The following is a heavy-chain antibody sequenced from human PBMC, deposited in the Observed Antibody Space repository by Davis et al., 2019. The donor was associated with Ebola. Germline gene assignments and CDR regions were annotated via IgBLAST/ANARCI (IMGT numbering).Heavy chain of an antibody. CDR1: GFTFSSYA. V-gene: IGHV3-23*01. J-gene: IGHJ6*02. D-gene: IGHD3-3*01. CDR3: AKVIDFWSGYRGDGRYYGMDV. Sequence: GGSLRLSCAASGFTFSSYAMSWVRQAPGKGLEWVSAISGSGGSTYYADSVKGRFTISRDNSKNTLYLQMNSLRAEDTAVYYCAKVIDFWSGYRGDGRYYGMDVWGQGTTVTVSS. CDR2: ISGSGGST.